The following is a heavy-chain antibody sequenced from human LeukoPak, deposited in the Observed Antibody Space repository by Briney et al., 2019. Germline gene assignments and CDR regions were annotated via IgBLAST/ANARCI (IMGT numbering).Heavy chain of an antibody. CDR2: ISGSSSYI. CDR1: GFTFSSYS. CDR3: ARDPYSSGWYKDAFDI. J-gene: IGHJ3*02. Sequence: PGGPLRLSCAASGFTFSSYSMNWVRQAPGKGLEWVSSISGSSSYINYADSVKGRFTISRDNAQNSLFLQLNSLRAEDTAVYYCARDPYSSGWYKDAFDIWGQGTMVTVSS. V-gene: IGHV3-21*01. D-gene: IGHD6-19*01.